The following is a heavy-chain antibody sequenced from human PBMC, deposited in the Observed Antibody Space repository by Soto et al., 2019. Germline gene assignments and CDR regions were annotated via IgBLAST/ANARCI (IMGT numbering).Heavy chain of an antibody. CDR1: GGTFSNYA. J-gene: IGHJ3*02. CDR2: IIPIFGTA. CDR3: GSDLDDSRPYAFDI. D-gene: IGHD3-22*01. Sequence: GAAVKVSCKASGGTFSNYAISWVRQAPGQGLEWMGGIIPIFGTANYAQKFQGRVTITADKSTSTAYMELSSLRSEDTAVYYCGSDLDDSRPYAFDIWGQGTTVTVS. V-gene: IGHV1-69*06.